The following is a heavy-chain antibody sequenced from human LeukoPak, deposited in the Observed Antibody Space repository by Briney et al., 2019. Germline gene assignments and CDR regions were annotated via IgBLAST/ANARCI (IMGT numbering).Heavy chain of an antibody. CDR1: GFTFSTYS. Sequence: GGSLRLSCAASGFTFSTYSMNWVRQAPGKGLEWVSSISSSGSYIYSADAVRGRFTISRDNAKNSLYLQMNSLRAEDTAVYCCARNTFDAGYYSYYYYIDVWGKGTSVTVSS. CDR2: ISSSGSYI. D-gene: IGHD2/OR15-2a*01. V-gene: IGHV3-21*06. J-gene: IGHJ6*03. CDR3: ARNTFDAGYYSYYYYIDV.